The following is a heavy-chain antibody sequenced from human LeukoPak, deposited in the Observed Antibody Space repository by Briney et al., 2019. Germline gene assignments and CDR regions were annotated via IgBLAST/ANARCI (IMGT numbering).Heavy chain of an antibody. V-gene: IGHV1-69*13. J-gene: IGHJ3*02. CDR3: ARDGVNAFDI. CDR2: IIPIFGTA. D-gene: IGHD2-8*01. CDR1: GGTFSSYA. Sequence: GASVKVSCKASGGTFSSYAISWVRQAPGQGLEWMGGIIPIFGTANYAQKFQGRVTITADESTSTAYMELSSLRSEDTAVYYCARDGVNAFDIWDQGTMVTVSS.